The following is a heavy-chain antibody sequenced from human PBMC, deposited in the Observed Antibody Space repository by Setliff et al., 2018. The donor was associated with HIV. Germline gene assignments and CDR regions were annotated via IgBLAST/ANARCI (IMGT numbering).Heavy chain of an antibody. J-gene: IGHJ5*02. CDR2: INQDESQK. V-gene: IGHV3-7*03. Sequence: PGESLKISCAASGFTFSGNWMSWVRQAPGKGLEWVANINQDESQKYYVGSVKGRFTISRDNAKNSLFLQMNSLRVEDTAAYFCVPQGPGPGSGWWRNWFNPWGQGTLVTVSS. CDR1: GFTFSGNW. CDR3: VPQGPGPGSGWWRNWFNP. D-gene: IGHD6-19*01.